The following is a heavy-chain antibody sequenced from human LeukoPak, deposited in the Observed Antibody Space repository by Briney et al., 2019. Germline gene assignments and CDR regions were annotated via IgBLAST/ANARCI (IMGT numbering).Heavy chain of an antibody. D-gene: IGHD3-9*01. CDR2: IYYSGST. Sequence: SETLSLTCAVYDGSFSGYSWSWIRQPPGKGLEWIGSIYYSGSTYYNPSLKSRVTISVDTSKNQFSLKLSSVTAADTAVYYCARHKYDILTGYYDWGQGTLVTVSS. CDR1: DGSFSGYS. V-gene: IGHV4-34*01. CDR3: ARHKYDILTGYYD. J-gene: IGHJ4*02.